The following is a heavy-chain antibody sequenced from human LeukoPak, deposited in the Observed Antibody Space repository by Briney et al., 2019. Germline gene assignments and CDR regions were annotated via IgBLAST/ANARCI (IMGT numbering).Heavy chain of an antibody. CDR1: GYTFTSYG. J-gene: IGHJ4*02. V-gene: IGHV1-18*01. CDR2: ISAYNGNT. Sequence: ASVKVSCKASGYTFTSYGISWVRQAPGQGLEWMGWISAYNGNTNYAQKLPGRVTMTTGTSTSTAYMELRSLRSDDTAVYYCAIEAYYDSSGPSDYFDYCGQGTLVTVSS. D-gene: IGHD3-22*01. CDR3: AIEAYYDSSGPSDYFDY.